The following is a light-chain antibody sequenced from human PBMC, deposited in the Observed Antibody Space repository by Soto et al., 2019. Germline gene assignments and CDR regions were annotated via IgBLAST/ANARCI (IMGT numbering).Light chain of an antibody. CDR2: GTT. CDR1: TGSVTSGYY. V-gene: IGLV7-43*01. J-gene: IGLJ3*02. CDR3: LLYYGGAWV. Sequence: QAVVTQEPSLTVSPGGTVTLTCACSTGSVTSGYYPNWFQQKPGQAPRTLISGTTNKHSWTPARISGCLFGGKAALTLSGVRAEDEAEYYCLLYYGGAWVFGGGTQLTVL.